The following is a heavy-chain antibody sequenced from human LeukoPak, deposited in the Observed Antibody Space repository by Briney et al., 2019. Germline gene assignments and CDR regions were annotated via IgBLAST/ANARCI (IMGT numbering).Heavy chain of an antibody. D-gene: IGHD3-16*01. CDR1: GFTFSSYA. J-gene: IGHJ4*02. Sequence: PGRSLRLSCAASGFTFSSYAMHWVRQAPGKGLEWVPVISYDGSNKYYADSVEGRFTIPRDNVKNTLYLQMNSLTTEDAAVYYCVRGGKTPDYWGQGTLVTVSS. CDR2: ISYDGSNK. CDR3: VRGGKTPDY. V-gene: IGHV3-30-3*01.